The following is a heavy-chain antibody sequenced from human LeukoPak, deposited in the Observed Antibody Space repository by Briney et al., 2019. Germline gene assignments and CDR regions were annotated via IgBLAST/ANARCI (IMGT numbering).Heavy chain of an antibody. CDR2: FGGGAA. CDR1: GFTFTNYA. V-gene: IGHV3-23*01. CDR3: ARLSGSFDK. J-gene: IGHJ3*02. Sequence: PGGSLRLSCAASGFTFTNYAMAWVRQAPGEGLEWVSAFGGGAAYYADSVKGRFTVSRDNSKNTLYLQLNSLRADDTAVYYCARLSGSFDKWGQGTMVTVSS. D-gene: IGHD3-10*01.